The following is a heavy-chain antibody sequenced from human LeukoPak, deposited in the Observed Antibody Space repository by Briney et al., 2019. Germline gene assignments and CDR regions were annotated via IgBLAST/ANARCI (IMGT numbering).Heavy chain of an antibody. CDR2: IIPILGIA. D-gene: IGHD3-22*01. J-gene: IGHJ4*02. CDR1: GGTFSSYA. CDR3: AREVTSGYLAYYFDY. V-gene: IGHV1-69*04. Sequence: ASVKVSCKASGGTFSSYAISWVRQAPGQGLEWMGRIIPILGIANYAQKFQGRVTITADKSTSTAYMELSSLRSEDTAVYYCAREVTSGYLAYYFDYWGQGTLVTVSS.